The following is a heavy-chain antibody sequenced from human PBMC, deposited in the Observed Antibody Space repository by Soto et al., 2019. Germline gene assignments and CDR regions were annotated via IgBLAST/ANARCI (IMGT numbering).Heavy chain of an antibody. CDR3: ARERNYYDSSGYYYGMDV. V-gene: IGHV3-64*01. Sequence: PGGSLRLSCAASGFTFSSYAMHWVRQAPGKGLEYVSAISSNGGSTYYANSVKGRFTISRDNSKNTLYLQMGSLRAEDMAVYYCARERNYYDSSGYYYGMDVWGQGTTVTVSS. D-gene: IGHD3-22*01. CDR1: GFTFSSYA. CDR2: ISSNGGST. J-gene: IGHJ6*02.